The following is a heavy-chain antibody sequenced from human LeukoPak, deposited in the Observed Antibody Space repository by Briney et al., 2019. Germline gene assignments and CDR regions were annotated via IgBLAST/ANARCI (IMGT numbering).Heavy chain of an antibody. V-gene: IGHV3-11*06. Sequence: GGSLRLSCAASGLPFSYYYMSWIRQAPGKGLEWLSYISSRSDYINYADSVKGRSTISRDNARNSLYLQMNSLRAEDTAVYYCARARYGSGGYFFDFWGQGTLVTVSS. CDR2: ISSRSDYI. CDR1: GLPFSYYY. CDR3: ARARYGSGGYFFDF. J-gene: IGHJ4*02. D-gene: IGHD3-10*01.